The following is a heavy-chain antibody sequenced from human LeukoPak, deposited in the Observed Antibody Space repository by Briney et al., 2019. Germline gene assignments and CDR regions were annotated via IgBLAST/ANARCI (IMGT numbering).Heavy chain of an antibody. CDR1: GFSFNTYS. J-gene: IGHJ4*02. CDR2: IYHSGST. Sequence: GSLRLSCAASGFSFNTYSMTWIRQPPGKGLEWIGYIYHSGSTNYNPSLKSRVTISVDTSKNEFSLKLTSVTAADTAVYYCAREANYYGSGSYFEGTFDYWGQGSLVTVSS. D-gene: IGHD3-10*01. CDR3: AREANYYGSGSYFEGTFDY. V-gene: IGHV4-59*13.